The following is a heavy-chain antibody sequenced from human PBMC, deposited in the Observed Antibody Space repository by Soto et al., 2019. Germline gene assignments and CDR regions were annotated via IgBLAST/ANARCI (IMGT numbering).Heavy chain of an antibody. CDR3: AKDRFGIVGPVDY. V-gene: IGHV3-23*01. Sequence: PGGSLRVSCAASGLIFSDYAMIWVRQAPGKGLECVACISGSGGDTFYADSVKGRFTISRDNSKNTLSLHMNSLRVDDTAVYFCAKDRFGIVGPVDYWGQGTLVTVSS. CDR2: ISGSGGDT. CDR1: GLIFSDYA. D-gene: IGHD1-26*01. J-gene: IGHJ4*02.